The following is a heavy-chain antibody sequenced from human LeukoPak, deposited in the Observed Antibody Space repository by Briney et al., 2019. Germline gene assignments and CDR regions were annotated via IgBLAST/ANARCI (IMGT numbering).Heavy chain of an antibody. CDR2: VYHSGST. Sequence: SETLSLTCTVSGYSISSGYYWGWIRQPPGKGLEWIGSVYHSGSTYYNPSLKSRVTISVDTSKNQFSLKLSSVTAADTAVYYCARDLWGSGPALLGYWGQGTLVTVSS. D-gene: IGHD3-16*01. V-gene: IGHV4-38-2*02. CDR1: GYSISSGYY. CDR3: ARDLWGSGPALLGY. J-gene: IGHJ4*02.